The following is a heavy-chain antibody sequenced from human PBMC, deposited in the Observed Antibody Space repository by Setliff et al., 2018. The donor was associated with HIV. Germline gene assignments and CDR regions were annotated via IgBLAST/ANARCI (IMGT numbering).Heavy chain of an antibody. J-gene: IGHJ5*02. V-gene: IGHV4-39*01. CDR1: GGSISSSSYY. CDR2: IYYSGST. Sequence: SETLSLTCTVSGGSISSSSYYWGWIRQPPGKGLAWIGNIYYSGSTYYNPSLKSRVTISVDTSENQFSLRLNSVTAADTAVYYCARYRYYYDSSGYGRWFDPWGQGTLVTVSS. D-gene: IGHD3-22*01. CDR3: ARYRYYYDSSGYGRWFDP.